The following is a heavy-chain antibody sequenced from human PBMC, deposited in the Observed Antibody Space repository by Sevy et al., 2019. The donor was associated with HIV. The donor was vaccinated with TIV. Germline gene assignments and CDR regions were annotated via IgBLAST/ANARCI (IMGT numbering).Heavy chain of an antibody. J-gene: IGHJ4*02. CDR3: ARVGFEMATIYFFDY. V-gene: IGHV1-69*13. D-gene: IGHD5-12*01. CDR1: GGTFSSYA. CDR2: IIPIFGTA. Sequence: ASVKVSCKASGGTFSSYAISWVRQAPGQGLEWMGGIIPIFGTANYAQKFQGRVTITADESTGTAYMELSSLRSEDTAVYYCARVGFEMATIYFFDYWGQGTLVTVSS.